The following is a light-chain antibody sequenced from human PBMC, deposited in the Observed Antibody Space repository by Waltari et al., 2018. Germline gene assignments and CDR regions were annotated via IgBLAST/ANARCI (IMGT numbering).Light chain of an antibody. CDR2: IAS. Sequence: DIQMTQSPSSLSASVADRVPITCRASQSISSFLKWYQQKPGKAPNVLIYIASSLQSGVPSRFSGSGSGTDFTLTISSLQPEDFATYYCQQTYSLPYTFGQGTKLEIK. J-gene: IGKJ2*01. CDR3: QQTYSLPYT. V-gene: IGKV1-39*01. CDR1: QSISSF.